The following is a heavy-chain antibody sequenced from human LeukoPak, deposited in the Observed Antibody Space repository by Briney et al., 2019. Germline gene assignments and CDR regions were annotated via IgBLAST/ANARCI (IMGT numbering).Heavy chain of an antibody. D-gene: IGHD3-22*01. CDR1: GFTFSYYG. CDR3: ARAYYYDSSGYYWAARGYAFDI. Sequence: PGGSLRLSCAASGFTFSYYGMSWVRQAPGKGLEWVSAFSGSGGSTYYADSVKGRFTISRDNSKNTLYLQMNSLRAEDTAVYYCARAYYYDSSGYYWAARGYAFDIWGQGTMVTVSS. CDR2: FSGSGGST. J-gene: IGHJ3*02. V-gene: IGHV3-23*01.